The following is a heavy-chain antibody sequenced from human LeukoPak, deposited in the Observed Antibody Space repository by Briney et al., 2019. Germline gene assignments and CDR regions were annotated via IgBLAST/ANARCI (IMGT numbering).Heavy chain of an antibody. V-gene: IGHV3-7*01. CDR2: IKQDGSEK. CDR1: GFTFSSYW. J-gene: IGHJ4*02. D-gene: IGHD2-2*01. CDR3: AKYQLRYRNFDY. Sequence: PGGSLRLSCAASGFTFSSYWMSWFRQAPGKGLEWVANIKQDGSEKYYVDSVKGRFTISRDNAKNSLYLQMNSLRAEDTAVYYCAKYQLRYRNFDYWGQGTLVTVSS.